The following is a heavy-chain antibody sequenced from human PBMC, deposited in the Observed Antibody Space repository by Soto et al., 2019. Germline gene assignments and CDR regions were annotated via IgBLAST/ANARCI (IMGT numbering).Heavy chain of an antibody. D-gene: IGHD3-9*01. J-gene: IGHJ4*02. Sequence: PGGSLRLSCAASGFTFSSYAMSWVRQAPGKGLEWVSAISGRGGSTYYADSVKGRFTISIDNSKNTLNLQMNSLRAEDTALYYCAKVGDGTPVLRFFDWLLWCLDYWGQETLVTV. CDR2: ISGRGGST. V-gene: IGHV3-23*01. CDR1: GFTFSSYA. CDR3: AKVGDGTPVLRFFDWLLWCLDY.